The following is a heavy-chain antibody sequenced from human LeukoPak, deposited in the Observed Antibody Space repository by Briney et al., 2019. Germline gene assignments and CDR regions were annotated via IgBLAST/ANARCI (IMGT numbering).Heavy chain of an antibody. J-gene: IGHJ3*02. CDR1: GFTFSSYA. CDR3: ASYYDILTGYYSRDAFDI. CDR2: IRGSGGST. V-gene: IGHV3-23*01. Sequence: GGSLRLSCAASGFTFSSYAMSWVRQAPGNGLEWVSAIRGSGGSTYYADSVKGRFTISRDNSKNTLYLQMNSLRAEDTAVYYCASYYDILTGYYSRDAFDIWGQGTMVTVSS. D-gene: IGHD3-9*01.